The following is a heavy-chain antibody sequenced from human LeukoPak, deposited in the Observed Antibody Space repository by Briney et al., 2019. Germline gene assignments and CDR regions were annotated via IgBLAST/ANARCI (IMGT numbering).Heavy chain of an antibody. D-gene: IGHD5-18*01. CDR1: GGSISSYY. Sequence: PSETLSLTCTVSGGSISSYYWSWIRQPAGKGLEWIGRIYTSGSTNYNPSLKSRVTMSVDTSKNQFSLKLSSVTAADTAVYYCARGRRGYSYGYTYYYFDYWGQGTLVTVSS. CDR3: ARGRRGYSYGYTYYYFDY. CDR2: IYTSGST. V-gene: IGHV4-4*07. J-gene: IGHJ4*02.